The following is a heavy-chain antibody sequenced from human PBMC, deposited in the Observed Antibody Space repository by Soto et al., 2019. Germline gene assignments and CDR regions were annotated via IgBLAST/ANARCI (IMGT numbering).Heavy chain of an antibody. D-gene: IGHD5-12*01. CDR1: GGSISSGGYY. CDR2: IYYSGST. Sequence: PSETLSLTCTVSGGSISSGGYYWSWIRQHPGKGLEWIGYIYYSGSTYYNPSLKSRVTISVDRPKNQFSLKLSSVTAADTAVYYCAAGGGLPRYYWGQGTLVTVSS. CDR3: AAGGGLPRYY. V-gene: IGHV4-31*03. J-gene: IGHJ4*02.